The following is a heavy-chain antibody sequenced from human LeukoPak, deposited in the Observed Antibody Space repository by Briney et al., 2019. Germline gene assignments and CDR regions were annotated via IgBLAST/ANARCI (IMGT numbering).Heavy chain of an antibody. V-gene: IGHV1-24*01. J-gene: IGHJ4*02. CDR1: GYTLTDLS. CDR3: TTVDCSGGSCSVGYFDY. D-gene: IGHD2-15*01. Sequence: ASVKVSFKFSGYTLTDLSIHWVRQAPGKGLEWMGGFDSEDGEIIYARKFQGRVTMTEDTSTVTAYMELSSLRSEDTAVYYCTTVDCSGGSCSVGYFDYWGQGTLVTVSS. CDR2: FDSEDGEI.